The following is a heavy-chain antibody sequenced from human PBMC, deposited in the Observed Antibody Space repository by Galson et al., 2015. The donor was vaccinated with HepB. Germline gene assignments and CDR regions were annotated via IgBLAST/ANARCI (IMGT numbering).Heavy chain of an antibody. CDR2: ISASGAST. D-gene: IGHD5-12*01. CDR1: GFSFSTYA. Sequence: SLRLSCAASGFSFSTYAMTWVRQAPGKGLEWVSGISASGASTYYAESVEGRVTISRDNSKNTLDLQMNSLRVEDSAVYYCAKSPGDISTKYPVGRMDVWGQRTTFTGSS. J-gene: IGHJ6*02. CDR3: AKSPGDISTKYPVGRMDV. V-gene: IGHV3-23*01.